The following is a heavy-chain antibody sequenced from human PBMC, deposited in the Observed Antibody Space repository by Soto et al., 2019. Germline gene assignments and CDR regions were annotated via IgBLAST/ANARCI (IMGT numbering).Heavy chain of an antibody. V-gene: IGHV4-39*01. Sequence: SETLSLTCTVSGGSISSSSYYWGWIRQPPGKGLEWIGSIYYSGSTYYNPSLKSRVTRSVDTSKNQFSLKLSSVTAADTAVYYCARHRGKKRFGGSGWYSTDDYWGHGTLVTVSS. CDR3: ARHRGKKRFGGSGWYSTDDY. CDR2: IYYSGST. CDR1: GGSISSSSYY. D-gene: IGHD6-19*01. J-gene: IGHJ4*01.